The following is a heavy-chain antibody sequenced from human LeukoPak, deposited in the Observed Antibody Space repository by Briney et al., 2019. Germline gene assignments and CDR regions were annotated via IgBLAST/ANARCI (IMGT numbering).Heavy chain of an antibody. J-gene: IGHJ4*02. CDR2: ISCSGRTK. CDR1: GFTFSNYE. CDR3: AREGSAEAYPLDY. Sequence: PGGSLRLSCAAFGFTFSNYEMNWVRQAPGKGLEWVSYISCSGRTKLYADSVKGRFTVSRDNAKNSLFLQMNSLRAEDTAVYYCAREGSAEAYPLDYWGQGTLVSVSS. D-gene: IGHD6-19*01. V-gene: IGHV3-48*03.